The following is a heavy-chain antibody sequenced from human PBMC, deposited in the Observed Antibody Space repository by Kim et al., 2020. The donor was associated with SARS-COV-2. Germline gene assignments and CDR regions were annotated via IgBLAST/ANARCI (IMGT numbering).Heavy chain of an antibody. CDR3: ARMVRGVMGGAFDI. CDR2: ISSSSSYI. Sequence: GGSLRLSCAASGFTFSSYSMNWVRQAPGKGLEWVSSISSSSSYIYYADSVKGRFTISRDNAKNSLYLQMNSLRAEDTAVYYCARMVRGVMGGAFDIWGQGTMVTVSS. J-gene: IGHJ3*02. V-gene: IGHV3-21*01. D-gene: IGHD3-10*01. CDR1: GFTFSSYS.